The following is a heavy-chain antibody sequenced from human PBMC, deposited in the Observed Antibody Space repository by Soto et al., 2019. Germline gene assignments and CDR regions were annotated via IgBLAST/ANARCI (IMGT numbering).Heavy chain of an antibody. CDR1: GFVFLNYA. Sequence: QVQLVESGGGVVQPGKSLRLSCTASGFVFLNYAFHWVRQAPGKGLEWVAVISFDGSDLFHADSVKGRFTISRDNSRDTLYLQMSSLRAADTAVYYCARVGNYGDSPYYNYGPDVWGQGTTVTVSS. J-gene: IGHJ6*02. V-gene: IGHV3-30-3*01. CDR3: ARVGNYGDSPYYNYGPDV. D-gene: IGHD4-17*01. CDR2: ISFDGSDL.